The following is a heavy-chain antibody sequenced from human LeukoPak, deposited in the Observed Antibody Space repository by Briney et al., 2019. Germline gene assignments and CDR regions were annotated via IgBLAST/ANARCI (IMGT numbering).Heavy chain of an antibody. Sequence: ASVKVSCKTSGYAFTNHGISWVRQAPGQGPEWMGWISGYNGNTNYVQKFQGRVTMTTDTSTSTAYMELRSLRSDDTAVYYCARDLSLGRQNYGEPFDYWGQGTLVTVSS. J-gene: IGHJ4*02. CDR2: ISGYNGNT. D-gene: IGHD4-17*01. V-gene: IGHV1-18*01. CDR1: GYAFTNHG. CDR3: ARDLSLGRQNYGEPFDY.